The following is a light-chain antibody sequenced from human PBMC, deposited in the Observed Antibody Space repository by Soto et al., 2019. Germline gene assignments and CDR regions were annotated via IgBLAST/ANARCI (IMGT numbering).Light chain of an antibody. V-gene: IGKV3-15*01. Sequence: ELVMTQSPATLSVSPGGTAILSCSASQSVSNNVAWYQQKPGQAPRLLILGASTRATGIPARFSGSGSGTEFTLSISSLQSEDFAVYYCKQYKEWPPFTFGQGTRLEIK. CDR1: QSVSNN. CDR2: GAS. J-gene: IGKJ5*01. CDR3: KQYKEWPPFT.